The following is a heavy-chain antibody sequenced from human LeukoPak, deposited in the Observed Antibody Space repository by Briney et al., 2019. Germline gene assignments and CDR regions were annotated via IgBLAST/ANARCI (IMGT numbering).Heavy chain of an antibody. D-gene: IGHD4-23*01. CDR3: ASGAWAARLNS. CDR1: GESLNYYY. V-gene: IGHV4-34*12. Sequence: SDTLSLTCAVYGESLNYYYWSCIRQSPGKGLEWIGDIFDGKTINYNPSLKSRVTISAATSSQQFSLNLKSVTAADTAVYFCASGAWAARLNSWAQGALVIVSS. CDR2: IFDGKTI. J-gene: IGHJ4*02.